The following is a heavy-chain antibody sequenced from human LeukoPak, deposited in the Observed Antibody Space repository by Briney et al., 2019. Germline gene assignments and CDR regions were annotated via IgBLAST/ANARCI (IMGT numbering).Heavy chain of an antibody. J-gene: IGHJ6*02. CDR1: GGSISSSGYY. CDR2: IYPSGST. CDR3: ARAELSHRGYHYGMDV. V-gene: IGHV4-31*03. Sequence: PSETLSLTCTVSGGSISSSGYYWSWIRQHPGKGLEWIGYIYPSGSTYYNPSLKSRVIISADTSKNQFSLKLSSVTAADTAVYYCARAELSHRGYHYGMDVWGQGATVTVS. D-gene: IGHD1-14*01.